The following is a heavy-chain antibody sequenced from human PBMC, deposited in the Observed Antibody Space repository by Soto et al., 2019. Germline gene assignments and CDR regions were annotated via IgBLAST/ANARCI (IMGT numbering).Heavy chain of an antibody. V-gene: IGHV3-48*02. CDR1: GFTFRTNG. Sequence: GGSLRLSCAASGFTFRTNGMNWVRQAPGKGLEWISYVSSDGITIYYADSVKGRFTISRDNARNSLYLQMSGLTDEDTAVYYCAREAPYGYDYWGQGTLVTVSS. J-gene: IGHJ4*02. D-gene: IGHD4-17*01. CDR2: VSSDGITI. CDR3: AREAPYGYDY.